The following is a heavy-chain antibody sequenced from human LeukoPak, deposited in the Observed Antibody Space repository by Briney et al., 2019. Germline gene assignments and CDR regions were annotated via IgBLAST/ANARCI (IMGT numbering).Heavy chain of an antibody. CDR3: QSRFLEWLLHY. CDR1: GGSISSNNYY. CDR2: IYYGGYT. Sequence: PSETLSLTCTVSGGSISSNNYYWGWIRQPPGKGLEWIGSIYYGGYTYYNPSLKSRVTISVDTSKNQFSLKLSSVTAADTAIYYCQSRFLEWLLHYWGQGTLVTVSS. D-gene: IGHD3-3*01. J-gene: IGHJ4*02. V-gene: IGHV4-39*01.